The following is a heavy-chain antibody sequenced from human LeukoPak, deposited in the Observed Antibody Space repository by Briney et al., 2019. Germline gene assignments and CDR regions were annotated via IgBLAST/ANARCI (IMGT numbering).Heavy chain of an antibody. Sequence: SETLSLTCAVSGASVSSDRYYWSWIRQPPGKGLEWIGYIYYTGTTNYNPSLKRRVSISIDTSNNQFSLKLSSVTAADAAIYYCARHFITSISMIRKVPNWFDPWGQGTLVTVSS. J-gene: IGHJ5*02. CDR2: IYYTGTT. V-gene: IGHV4-61*01. CDR3: ARHFITSISMIRKVPNWFDP. D-gene: IGHD3-10*01. CDR1: GASVSSDRYY.